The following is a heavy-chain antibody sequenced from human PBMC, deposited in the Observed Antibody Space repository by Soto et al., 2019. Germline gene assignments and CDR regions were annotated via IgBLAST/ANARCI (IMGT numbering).Heavy chain of an antibody. J-gene: IGHJ6*02. CDR1: GFTFSSYS. D-gene: IGHD1-7*01. CDR2: ISSSSSTI. CDR3: AKVLVELELRGGMDV. V-gene: IGHV3-48*01. Sequence: GGSLRLSCAASGFTFSSYSMNWVRQAQGKGLEWVSYISSSSSTIYYADSVKGRFTISRDNSKNTLYLQMNSLRAEDTAVYYCAKVLVELELRGGMDVWGQGTTVTVS.